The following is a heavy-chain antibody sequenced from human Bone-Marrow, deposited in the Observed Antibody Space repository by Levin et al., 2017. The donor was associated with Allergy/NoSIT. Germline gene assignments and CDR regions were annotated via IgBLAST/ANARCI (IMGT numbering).Heavy chain of an antibody. CDR2: INSDGSST. Sequence: TGGSLRLSCAASGFTFSSYWMHWVRQAPGKGLVWVSRINSDGSSTSYADSVKGRFTISRDNAKNTLYLQMNSLRAEDTAVYYCARSGSGWLRFKYDYDYYMDGWGKGTTVTVSS. D-gene: IGHD5-12*01. CDR3: ARSGSGWLRFKYDYDYYMDG. V-gene: IGHV3-74*01. J-gene: IGHJ6*03. CDR1: GFTFSSYW.